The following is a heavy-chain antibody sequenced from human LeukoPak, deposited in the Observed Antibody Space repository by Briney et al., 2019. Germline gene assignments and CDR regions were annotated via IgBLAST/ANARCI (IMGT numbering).Heavy chain of an antibody. J-gene: IGHJ5*02. Sequence: PGGSLRLSCAASGFTFSNHGMHWVRQAPGKGLEWVALIGYDGSNKEYAESVKGRFTISRDNSKNTLYLQMNSLRDEDTAVYYCARDQGTSTTAPKRKGRFDPWGQGTLVTVSS. D-gene: IGHD1-1*01. V-gene: IGHV3-33*01. CDR2: IGYDGSNK. CDR1: GFTFSNHG. CDR3: ARDQGTSTTAPKRKGRFDP.